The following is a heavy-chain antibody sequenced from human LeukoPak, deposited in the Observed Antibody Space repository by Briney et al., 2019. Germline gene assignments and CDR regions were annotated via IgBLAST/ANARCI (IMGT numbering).Heavy chain of an antibody. D-gene: IGHD3-3*01. Sequence: ASVKVSCKASGGTFSSYAISWVRQAPGQGLEWMGRIIPILGIANYAQKFQGRVTITADKSTSTAYMELSSLRSEDTAAYYCARDHRITIFGVALDGMDVWGQGTTVTVSS. CDR1: GGTFSSYA. V-gene: IGHV1-69*04. CDR3: ARDHRITIFGVALDGMDV. J-gene: IGHJ6*02. CDR2: IIPILGIA.